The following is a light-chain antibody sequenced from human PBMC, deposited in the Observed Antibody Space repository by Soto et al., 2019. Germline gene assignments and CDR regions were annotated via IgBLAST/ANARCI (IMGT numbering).Light chain of an antibody. CDR1: QSVSSSY. Sequence: EIVLTQSPGTLSLSPGDRATLSCRASQSVSSSYLAWYQQKPGQAPRLLIYGASSRATGIPDRFSGSGSGTDFTLTISRLEPEDFAVYYCQQYGSSPQTFGQGTKVDI. J-gene: IGKJ1*01. CDR2: GAS. CDR3: QQYGSSPQT. V-gene: IGKV3-20*01.